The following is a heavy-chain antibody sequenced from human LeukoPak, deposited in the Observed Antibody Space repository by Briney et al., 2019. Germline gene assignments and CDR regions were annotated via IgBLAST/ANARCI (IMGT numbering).Heavy chain of an antibody. D-gene: IGHD2-2*01. CDR3: ARGSKDIVVVPAAPDY. V-gene: IGHV4-31*03. CDR2: IYYSGST. Sequence: SETLSLTCTVSGGSISSGGYYWSWIRQHPGKGLEWIGYIYYSGSTYYNPSLKSRVTISVDTSKNQFSLKLSSVTAADTAVYYCARGSKDIVVVPAAPDYWGQGTLVTVSS. CDR1: GGSISSGGYY. J-gene: IGHJ4*02.